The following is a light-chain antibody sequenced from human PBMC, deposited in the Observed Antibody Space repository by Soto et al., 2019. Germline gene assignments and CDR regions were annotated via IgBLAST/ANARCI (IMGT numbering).Light chain of an antibody. CDR1: SSDVGGYKY. CDR3: SSYTRSTTLNVL. CDR2: EVS. V-gene: IGLV2-14*01. J-gene: IGLJ2*01. Sequence: QSALTQPASVSGSHGQSITISCTGTSSDVGGYKYVSWYQQHPGKVPKLLIYEVSNRPSGVSNRFSGSKSGNTASLTISGLQAEGEAEYYCSSYTRSTTLNVLFGGGTKLTVL.